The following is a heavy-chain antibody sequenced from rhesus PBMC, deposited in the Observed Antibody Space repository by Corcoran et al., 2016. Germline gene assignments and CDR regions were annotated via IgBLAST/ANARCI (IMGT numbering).Heavy chain of an antibody. D-gene: IGHD6-31*01. Sequence: QVQLQESGPAVVKPSETPSLTCAVSGGSISSSNWWSWIRQSPGKGLEWIGGIYGSGGSTEYNPSLKCRVTIAKETSKNQFSMKLSSVTAAGPAVYYCASPWGIAAAGSDYWGQGVLVTVSS. V-gene: IGHV4-93*01. CDR1: GGSISSSNW. J-gene: IGHJ4*01. CDR2: IYGSGGST. CDR3: ASPWGIAAAGSDY.